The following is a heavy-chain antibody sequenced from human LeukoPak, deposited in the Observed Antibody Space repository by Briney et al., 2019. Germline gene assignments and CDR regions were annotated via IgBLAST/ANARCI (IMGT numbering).Heavy chain of an antibody. CDR3: ATYYYDSSGYRNFDY. Sequence: GRSLRLSCAASGFTFSSYGMHWVRQAPGKGLEWVAVIWYDGSNKYYADSVKGRFTISRDNSKNTLYLQMNSLRAEDTAVYYCATYYYDSSGYRNFDYWGQGTLVTVSS. CDR1: GFTFSSYG. D-gene: IGHD3-22*01. V-gene: IGHV3-33*01. CDR2: IWYDGSNK. J-gene: IGHJ4*02.